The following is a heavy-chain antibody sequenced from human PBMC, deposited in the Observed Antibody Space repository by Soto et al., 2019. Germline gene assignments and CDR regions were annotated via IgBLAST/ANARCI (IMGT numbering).Heavy chain of an antibody. Sequence: QVQLQQWGAGLLKPSETLSLTCAVYGGSFSGYSWTWIRQPPGTGLEWIGEINHSGSTNYNPSLTRRVTISADSSQNQFSLKLTSVTAAHTAVYYCARDKITGLFDYWGQGTLVTVSS. CDR1: GGSFSGYS. D-gene: IGHD2-8*02. CDR3: ARDKITGLFDY. J-gene: IGHJ4*02. V-gene: IGHV4-34*01. CDR2: INHSGST.